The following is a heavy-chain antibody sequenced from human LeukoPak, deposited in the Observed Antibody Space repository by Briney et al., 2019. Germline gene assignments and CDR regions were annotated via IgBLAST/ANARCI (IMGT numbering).Heavy chain of an antibody. Sequence: PGRSLRLSCVASGITFSRHGMDWVRQAPGKGLEWVAVIADDGGVKQYADSVKGRFTVSRDNSKSTLYLQMNGLNVEDTAIYYCAREATWGEWYFDHWGQGTPVTVS. CDR3: AREATWGEWYFDH. V-gene: IGHV3-30*03. CDR1: GITFSRHG. D-gene: IGHD3-3*01. J-gene: IGHJ4*02. CDR2: IADDGGVK.